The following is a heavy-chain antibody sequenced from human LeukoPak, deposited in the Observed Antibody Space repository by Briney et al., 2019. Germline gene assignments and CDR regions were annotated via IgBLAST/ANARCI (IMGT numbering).Heavy chain of an antibody. V-gene: IGHV4-59*12. D-gene: IGHD1-26*01. CDR3: ARDTMEWGYYNS. J-gene: IGHJ4*02. CDR1: GGSISSYY. Sequence: SETLSLTCTVSGGSISSYYWSWIRQPPGKGLEWIGSIYYSGSTYYNPSLKSRVTISVDTSKNQFSLKLSSVTAADTAVYYCARDTMEWGYYNSWGQGTLVTVSS. CDR2: IYYSGST.